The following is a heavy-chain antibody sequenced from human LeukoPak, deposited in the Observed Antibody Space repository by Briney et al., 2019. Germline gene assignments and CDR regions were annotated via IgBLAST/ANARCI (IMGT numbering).Heavy chain of an antibody. D-gene: IGHD3-22*01. CDR1: GYTFTSYY. J-gene: IGHJ4*02. CDR2: INPSGGST. CDR3: ARSSNYYDREEGFDY. Sequence: ASVKVSCKASGYTFTSYYMHWVRQAPGQGLEWMGMINPSGGSTSYAQKFQGRVTMTWDTSTSTVYMELSSLRSEDTAVYYCARSSNYYDREEGFDYWGQGTLVTVSS. V-gene: IGHV1-46*01.